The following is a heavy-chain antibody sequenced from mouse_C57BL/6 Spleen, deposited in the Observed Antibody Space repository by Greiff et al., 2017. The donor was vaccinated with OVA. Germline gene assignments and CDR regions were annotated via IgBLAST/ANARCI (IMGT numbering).Heavy chain of an antibody. J-gene: IGHJ2*01. CDR3: ARHGEGRYVDY. Sequence: EVQLVESGGDLVKPGGSLKLSCAASGFTFSSYGMSWVRQTPDKRLEWVATISSGGSYTYYPDSVKGRFTISRDNAKNTLYLQMSSLKSEDTAMYYCARHGEGRYVDYWGQGTTLTVSS. V-gene: IGHV5-6*01. CDR1: GFTFSSYG. CDR2: ISSGGSYT.